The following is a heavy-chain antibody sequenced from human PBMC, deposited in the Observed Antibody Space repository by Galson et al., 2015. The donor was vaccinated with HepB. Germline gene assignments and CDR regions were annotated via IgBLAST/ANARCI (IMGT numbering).Heavy chain of an antibody. CDR3: AKGYSPGYVWYFEY. CDR1: GFTFGEYA. V-gene: IGHV3-49*04. J-gene: IGHJ4*02. CDR2: IRSNAYGGTT. D-gene: IGHD5-18*01. Sequence: SLRLSCAGSGFTFGEYAINWVRQAPGKGLEWVGFIRSNAYGGTTEYAASVEGRFTISRDNSKNTLFLQMNSLRAEDTAIYYCAKGYSPGYVWYFEYWGQGTLVSVSS.